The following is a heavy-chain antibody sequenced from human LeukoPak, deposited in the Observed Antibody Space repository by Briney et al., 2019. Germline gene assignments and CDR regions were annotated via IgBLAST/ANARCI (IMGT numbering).Heavy chain of an antibody. Sequence: SETLSLTCTVSGGSISSYYWSWIRQPPGKGLEWIGYIYYSGSTNYNPSLKSRVTISVDTSKNQFSLKLSSVTAADTAVYYCARVLFARSWYSQVFEAPYYYYGMDVWGQGTTVTVSS. CDR2: IYYSGST. CDR1: GGSISSYY. V-gene: IGHV4-59*12. D-gene: IGHD6-13*01. J-gene: IGHJ6*02. CDR3: ARVLFARSWYSQVFEAPYYYYGMDV.